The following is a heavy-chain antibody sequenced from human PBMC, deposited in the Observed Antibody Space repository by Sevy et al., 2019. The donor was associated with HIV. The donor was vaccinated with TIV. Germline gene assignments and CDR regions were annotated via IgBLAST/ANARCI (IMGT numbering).Heavy chain of an antibody. CDR1: GYTFTGYY. CDR3: ARVYSSTYYAFDI. V-gene: IGHV1-2*02. D-gene: IGHD6-13*01. J-gene: IGHJ3*02. Sequence: ASVKVSCKASGYTFTGYYMHWVRQAPGQGLEWMGWINPNSGGTNYAQKFQGRVTMTRDTPISTGYMELSRLRSDDTAVYYCARVYSSTYYAFDIWGQGTMVTVSS. CDR2: INPNSGGT.